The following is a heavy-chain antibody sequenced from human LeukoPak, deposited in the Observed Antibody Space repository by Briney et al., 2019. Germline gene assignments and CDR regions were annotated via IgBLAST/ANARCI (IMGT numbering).Heavy chain of an antibody. D-gene: IGHD5-18*01. V-gene: IGHV4-38-2*02. CDR2: MYHSGST. J-gene: IGHJ6*03. CDR3: ARTEESGYSYGYFGYYYYMDV. CDR1: GYSISSAYY. Sequence: SETLSLTCSVSGYSISSAYYWGWIRQPPGKGLEWIGTMYHSGSTNYNPSLKSRVAISVDTSKNQFSLKLSSVTAADTAVYYCARTEESGYSYGYFGYYYYMDVWGKGTTVTVS.